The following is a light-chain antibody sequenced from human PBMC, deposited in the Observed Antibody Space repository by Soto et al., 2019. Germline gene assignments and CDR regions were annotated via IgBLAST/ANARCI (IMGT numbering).Light chain of an antibody. CDR1: NNDVGAYNY. J-gene: IGLJ3*02. CDR3: SSYTRSNTVL. V-gene: IGLV2-14*03. CDR2: DVS. Sequence: QSALTQPASVSGSPGQSITISCTGINNDVGAYNYVSWFQQHPGKAPKTMIYDVSNRPSGVSNRFSGSKSGNTASLTISGLQAEDEADYYCSSYTRSNTVLFGGGTKLTVL.